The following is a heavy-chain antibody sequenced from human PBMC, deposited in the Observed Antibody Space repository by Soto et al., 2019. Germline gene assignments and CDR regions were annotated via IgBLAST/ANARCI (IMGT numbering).Heavy chain of an antibody. CDR1: GFTFSSYW. CDR3: ASGFKGDYDFWSGYFDY. Sequence: GGSLRLSCAASGFTFSSYWMSWVRQAPGKGLEWVANIKQDGSEKYYVDSVKGRFTISRDNAKNSLYLQMNSLRAEDTAVYYCASGFKGDYDFWSGYFDYWGQGTLVTVSS. V-gene: IGHV3-7*01. D-gene: IGHD3-3*01. CDR2: IKQDGSEK. J-gene: IGHJ4*02.